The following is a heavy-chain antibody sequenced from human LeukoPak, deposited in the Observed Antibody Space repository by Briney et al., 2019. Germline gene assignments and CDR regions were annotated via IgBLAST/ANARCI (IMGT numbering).Heavy chain of an antibody. CDR2: INHSGST. V-gene: IGHV4-34*01. J-gene: IGHJ4*02. CDR3: AILETRADFDD. D-gene: IGHD3-3*01. CDR1: GGSFSGYY. Sequence: SETLSLTCAVYGGSFSGYYWSWIRQPPGKGLEWIGEINHSGSTNYNPSLKSRVTISVDTSKNQFSLKLSSVTAADTAVYYCAILETRADFDDGGQGTLVTVSS.